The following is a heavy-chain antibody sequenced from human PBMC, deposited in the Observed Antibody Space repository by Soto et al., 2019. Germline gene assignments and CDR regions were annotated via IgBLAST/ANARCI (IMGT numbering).Heavy chain of an antibody. Sequence: SETFSLTYNVARTSIISSSYYWDLIRQPPGKGLEWIGSIYYSGSTYSNPSLKSRVNISVDTSKNQFSLKLSSVNAEDTAVYYCALRNPKRIAARLVYRAYESYGPYCGKGTFGIVS. J-gene: IGHJ4*02. CDR2: IYYSGST. CDR3: ALRNPKRIAARLVYRAYESYGPY. CDR1: RTSIISSSYY. D-gene: IGHD6-6*01. V-gene: IGHV4-39*01.